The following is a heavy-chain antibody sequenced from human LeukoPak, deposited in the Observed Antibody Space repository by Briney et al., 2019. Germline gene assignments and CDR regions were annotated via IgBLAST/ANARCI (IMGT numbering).Heavy chain of an antibody. J-gene: IGHJ4*02. V-gene: IGHV4-4*07. CDR1: GGSISSYY. D-gene: IGHD3-9*01. CDR2: TYTSGST. Sequence: PSETPSLTCTVSGGSISSYYWSWIRQPAGKGLEWIGCTYTSGSTNYNPSLKSRVTMSVDTSKNQFSLKLSSVTAADTAVYYCAREAKHYDILTGYYPEYYFDYWGQGTLVTVSS. CDR3: AREAKHYDILTGYYPEYYFDY.